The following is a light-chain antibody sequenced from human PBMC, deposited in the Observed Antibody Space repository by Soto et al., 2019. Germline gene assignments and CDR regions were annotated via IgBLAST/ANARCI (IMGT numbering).Light chain of an antibody. J-gene: IGLJ3*02. Sequence: QSALTQPASVSGSPGQSITISCTGTNSDVGGYNYVSWYQHHPGKAPQLMIYEVTNRPSGISXRFSGSKSGHTASLTISGXXAEYEXXXXCSSYTNSGTWVFGGGTKLTVL. CDR1: NSDVGGYNY. CDR2: EVT. CDR3: SSYTNSGTWV. V-gene: IGLV2-14*01.